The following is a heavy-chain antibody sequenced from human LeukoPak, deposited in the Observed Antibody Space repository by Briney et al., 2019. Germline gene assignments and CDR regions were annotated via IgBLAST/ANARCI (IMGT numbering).Heavy chain of an antibody. CDR2: MDTSGHT. V-gene: IGHV4-4*07. J-gene: IGHJ5*02. CDR1: GGSISNYY. Sequence: SETLSLTCTVSGGSISNYYWNWIRQPAGKGLEWIGHMDTSGHTNYNSSLMSRVTMSVDTSKNQFSLRLTSVTAADTAVYYCARHWSHSVAQFGRSFWFDPWGQGTLVTVSS. CDR3: ARHWSHSVAQFGRSFWFDP. D-gene: IGHD2-15*01.